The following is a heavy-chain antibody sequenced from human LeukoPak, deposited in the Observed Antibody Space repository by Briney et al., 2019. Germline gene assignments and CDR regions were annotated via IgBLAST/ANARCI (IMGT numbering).Heavy chain of an antibody. V-gene: IGHV4-4*02. D-gene: IGHD4-17*01. CDR1: GGSSSSNW. CDR2: IYHSGST. Sequence: SETLSLTCAVSGGSSSSNWWSWVRQPPGKGLEWIGEIYHSGSTNYNPSLKSRVTISVDTSKNQFSLKLSSVTAADTAVYYCARGGNDYGDYFDYWGQGTLVTVSS. J-gene: IGHJ4*02. CDR3: ARGGNDYGDYFDY.